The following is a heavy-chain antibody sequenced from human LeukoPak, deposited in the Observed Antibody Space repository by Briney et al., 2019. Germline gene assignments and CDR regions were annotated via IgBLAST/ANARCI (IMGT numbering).Heavy chain of an antibody. CDR1: GYIFTNYW. CDR3: ARQSRDGSKTRGYFFDY. Sequence: GESLKISCQVSGYIFTNYWIGWVRQMPGKGLESMGIIYPADSDTTYSPSFQGQVTISADKSINPVYLQWSSLKASDPAMYYCARQSRDGSKTRGYFFDYWGQGTLVTVSS. J-gene: IGHJ4*02. D-gene: IGHD3-10*01. CDR2: IYPADSDT. V-gene: IGHV5-51*01.